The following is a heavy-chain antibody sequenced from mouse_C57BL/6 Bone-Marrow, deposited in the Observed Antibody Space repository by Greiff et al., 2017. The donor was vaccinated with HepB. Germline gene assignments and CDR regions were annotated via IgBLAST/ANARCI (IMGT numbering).Heavy chain of an antibody. Sequence: EVKLVESGGGLVQPGGSLKLSCAASGFTFRDYYMYWVRQTPEKRLEWVAYISNGGGSTYYPDTVKGRFTISRDNAKNTLYLQMSRLKSEDTAMYYWARQRDYLDYWSQGTTLTVSS. CDR2: ISNGGGST. CDR1: GFTFRDYY. CDR3: ARQRDYLDY. J-gene: IGHJ2*01. V-gene: IGHV5-12*01.